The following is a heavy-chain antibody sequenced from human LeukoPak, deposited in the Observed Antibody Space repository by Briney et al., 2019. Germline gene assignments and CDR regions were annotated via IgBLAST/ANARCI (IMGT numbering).Heavy chain of an antibody. Sequence: PSETLSLTCTVSGGSISSYYWSWIRQPPGKGLEWIGYIYYSGSTNYNPSLKSRVTISVDTSKNQFSLKLNSVTAADTAVYYCARVREYYYGSGSYYPGPFDYWGQGTLVTVSS. J-gene: IGHJ4*02. D-gene: IGHD3-10*01. V-gene: IGHV4-59*01. CDR2: IYYSGST. CDR3: ARVREYYYGSGSYYPGPFDY. CDR1: GGSISSYY.